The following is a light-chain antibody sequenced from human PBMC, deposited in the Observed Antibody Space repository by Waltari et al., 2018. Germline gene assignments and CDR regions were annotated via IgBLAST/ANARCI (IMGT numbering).Light chain of an antibody. CDR3: QQFYSRPWT. J-gene: IGKJ1*01. CDR1: QSLFYTSTNKDY. Sequence: DIVMTQSPDSLAVSLGERPTISCKSSQSLFYTSTNKDYLAWYQKKPGQPPILLVSWASTRESGVPDRFSGSGSGTDFTLTINGLQAEDVAVYYCQQFYSRPWTFGQGTRV. V-gene: IGKV4-1*01. CDR2: WAS.